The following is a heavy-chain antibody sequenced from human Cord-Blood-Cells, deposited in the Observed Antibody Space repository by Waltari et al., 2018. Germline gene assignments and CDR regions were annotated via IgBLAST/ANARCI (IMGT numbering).Heavy chain of an antibody. CDR2: INHSGST. CDR1: GGSFSGYY. V-gene: IGHV4-34*01. J-gene: IGHJ6*02. Sequence: QVQLQQWGAGLLKPSETLSLTCAVYGGSFSGYYWSWIRQPPGKGLEWIGEINHSGSTNYSPSRKSRVTISVDTSKNQFSLKLSSVTAADTAVYYCARGRRYYYYYGMDVWGQGTTVTVSS. CDR3: ARGRRYYYYYGMDV.